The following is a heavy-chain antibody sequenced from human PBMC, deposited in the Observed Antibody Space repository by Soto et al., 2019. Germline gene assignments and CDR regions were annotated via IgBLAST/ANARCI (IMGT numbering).Heavy chain of an antibody. CDR3: AREHSYGTNDY. CDR2: ISYDGSNK. Sequence: GGSLRLSCAASGFTFSSYAMHWVRQAPGKGLEWVAVISYDGSNKYYADSVKGRFTISRDNSKNTLYLQMNSLRAEDTAVYYYAREHSYGTNDYWGQGTLVTVSS. J-gene: IGHJ4*02. CDR1: GFTFSSYA. D-gene: IGHD5-18*01. V-gene: IGHV3-30-3*01.